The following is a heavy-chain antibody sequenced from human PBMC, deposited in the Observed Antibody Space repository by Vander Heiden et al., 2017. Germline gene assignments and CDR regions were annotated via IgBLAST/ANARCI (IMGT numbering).Heavy chain of an antibody. CDR2: SIPIYKTT. J-gene: IGHJ4*02. CDR1: VGTFRNYA. Sequence: QSGAAVKQPGSPVKVSCKASVGTFRNYAFAWLRQAPGQGPQWIGNSIPIYKTTNYAQKFQGRVRSTADESTGTAYMELTSRRYEDTAVYFCARHDSNWYYFNSWGQGSLVTVSS. D-gene: IGHD6-13*01. V-gene: IGHV1-69*15. CDR3: ARHDSNWYYFNS.